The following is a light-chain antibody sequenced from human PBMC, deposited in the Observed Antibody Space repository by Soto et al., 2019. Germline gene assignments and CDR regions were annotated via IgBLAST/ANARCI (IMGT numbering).Light chain of an antibody. CDR3: QQYGSSPPIT. Sequence: VLTQSPGTLSLSPGAPATLSCRASQSITSTYLAWYQQKPGQAPRILIYGASSRATGIPDRFSGSGSGTDFTLTISRLEPEDFAVYYCQQYGSSPPITFGHGTRLEIK. CDR2: GAS. J-gene: IGKJ5*01. V-gene: IGKV3-20*01. CDR1: QSITSTY.